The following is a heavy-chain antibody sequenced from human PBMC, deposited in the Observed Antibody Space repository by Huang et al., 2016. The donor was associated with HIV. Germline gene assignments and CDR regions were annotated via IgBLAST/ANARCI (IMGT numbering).Heavy chain of an antibody. J-gene: IGHJ4*02. CDR1: GFTFRDYW. Sequence: EVHLVESGGGLVQPGGSLRLSCAASGFTFRDYWMHWVRPAPGKGLVWVSRISRDGTSTSYAESVKGRFTSSRDNAKNTLYLQMNSLRAEDTAVYYCVRTFLGGFDFWGQGALVTVSS. CDR3: VRTFLGGFDF. D-gene: IGHD2-15*01. V-gene: IGHV3-74*01. CDR2: ISRDGTST.